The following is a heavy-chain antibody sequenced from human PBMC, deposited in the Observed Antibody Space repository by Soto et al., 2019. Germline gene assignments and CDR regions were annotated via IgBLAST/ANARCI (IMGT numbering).Heavy chain of an antibody. D-gene: IGHD2-2*01. CDR3: ARHVPAAGYYYGMDV. V-gene: IGHV1-69*12. Sequence: QVQLVQSGAEVKKPGSSVKVSCKASGVTFSSCAISWERQAPGQGLEWMGGIISIFGTANYAQKFQGRVTITADESTSTAYMELSSLRSEDTAVYYCARHVPAAGYYYGMDVWGQGTTVTVSS. CDR1: GVTFSSCA. CDR2: IISIFGTA. J-gene: IGHJ6*02.